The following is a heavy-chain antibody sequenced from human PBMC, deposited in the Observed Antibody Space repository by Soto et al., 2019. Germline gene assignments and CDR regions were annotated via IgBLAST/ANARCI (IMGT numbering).Heavy chain of an antibody. CDR2: IYYSGST. CDR3: ARLGIGPYCSSTSCYNDYGDYDVLSDAFDI. CDR1: GGSISSSSYY. D-gene: IGHD2-2*02. Sequence: SETLSLTCTVSGGSISSSSYYWGWIRQPPGKGLEWIGSIYYSGSTYYNPSLKSRVTISVDTSKNQFSLKLSSVTAADTAVYYCARLGIGPYCSSTSCYNDYGDYDVLSDAFDIWGQGTMVTVSS. V-gene: IGHV4-39*01. J-gene: IGHJ3*02.